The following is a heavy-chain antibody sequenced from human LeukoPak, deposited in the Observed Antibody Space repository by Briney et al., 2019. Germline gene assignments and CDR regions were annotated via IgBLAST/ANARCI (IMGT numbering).Heavy chain of an antibody. CDR1: GFTFSSYG. J-gene: IGHJ4*02. V-gene: IGHV3-23*01. CDR3: AKDLDIRGVCHY. D-gene: IGHD3-10*01. Sequence: PGGSLRLSCAASGFTFSSYGMSWVRQAPGKGLEWVSAISGSGGSTYYADSVKGRFTISRDNSKNTLYLQMNSLRAEDTAVYYCAKDLDIRGVCHYWGQGTLVTVSS. CDR2: ISGSGGST.